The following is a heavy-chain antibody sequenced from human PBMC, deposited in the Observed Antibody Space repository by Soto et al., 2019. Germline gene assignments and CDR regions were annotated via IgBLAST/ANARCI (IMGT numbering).Heavy chain of an antibody. Sequence: GASVKVSCKASGYTFTSYDINCVRPATGQGLEGMGWMNPNSGNTGYAQKFQGRVTMTRNTSITTAYMELSSLRSEDTAVYYCAGYYYGSGSYYNFSYDYYMDVWGKGTTVTVSS. CDR2: MNPNSGNT. J-gene: IGHJ6*03. CDR3: AGYYYGSGSYYNFSYDYYMDV. D-gene: IGHD3-10*01. CDR1: GYTFTSYD. V-gene: IGHV1-8*01.